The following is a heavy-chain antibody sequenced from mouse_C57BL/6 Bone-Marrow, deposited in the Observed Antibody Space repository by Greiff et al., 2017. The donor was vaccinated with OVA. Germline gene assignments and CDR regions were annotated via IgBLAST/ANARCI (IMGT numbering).Heavy chain of an antibody. J-gene: IGHJ3*01. Sequence: VQLQQSGAELVRPGASVKLSCTASGFNIKDDYMHWVKPRPEQGLEWIGWIDPENGDTESASKFQGKATITADTSSNTAYLQLSSLTSEDTAVYYCTTFITTVVKAYWGQGTLVTVSA. D-gene: IGHD1-1*01. V-gene: IGHV14-4*01. CDR2: IDPENGDT. CDR3: TTFITTVVKAY. CDR1: GFNIKDDY.